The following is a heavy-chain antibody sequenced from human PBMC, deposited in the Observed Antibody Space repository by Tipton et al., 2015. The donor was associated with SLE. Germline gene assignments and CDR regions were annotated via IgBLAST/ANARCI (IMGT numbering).Heavy chain of an antibody. D-gene: IGHD1-1*01. CDR1: GFTFSSYS. CDR2: ISSNGGST. J-gene: IGHJ6*02. CDR3: ARGVQSYYYYYYGMDV. V-gene: IGHV3-64*04. Sequence: GSLRLSCAASGFTFSSYSMNWVRQAPGKGLEYVSAISSNGGSTYYADSVKGRFTISRDNAKNSLYLQMNSLRAEDTAVYYCARGVQSYYYYYYGMDVWGQGTTVTVSS.